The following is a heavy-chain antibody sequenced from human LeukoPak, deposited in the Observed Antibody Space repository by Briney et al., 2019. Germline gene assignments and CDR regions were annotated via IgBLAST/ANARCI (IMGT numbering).Heavy chain of an antibody. J-gene: IGHJ3*02. CDR3: ASPVGATTVRAFDI. Sequence: ASVKVSCKASGYSFTSYGISWVRQAPGQGLEWMGWISAYNGNTNYAQKFQGRVTMTTDTSTRTAYMELRSLRSDDTAVYYCASPVGATTVRAFDIWGQGTMVTVSS. V-gene: IGHV1-18*01. CDR2: ISAYNGNT. D-gene: IGHD1-26*01. CDR1: GYSFTSYG.